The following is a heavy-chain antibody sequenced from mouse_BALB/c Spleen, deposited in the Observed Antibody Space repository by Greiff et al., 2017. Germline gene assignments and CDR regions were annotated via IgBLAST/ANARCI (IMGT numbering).Heavy chain of an antibody. Sequence: VQLKQSGPSLVKPSQTLSLTCSVTGDSITSGYWNWIRKFPGNKLEYMGYISNSGSTYYNPSLKSRISITRYTSKNQYYLQLNSVTTEDTATYYCARYGDGKGYAMDYWGQGTSVTVSS. V-gene: IGHV3-8*02. CDR1: GDSITSGY. D-gene: IGHD2-1*01. CDR2: ISNSGST. CDR3: ARYGDGKGYAMDY. J-gene: IGHJ4*01.